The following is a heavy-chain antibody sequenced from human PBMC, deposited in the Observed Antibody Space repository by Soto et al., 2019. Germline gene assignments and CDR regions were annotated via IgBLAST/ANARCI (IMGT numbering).Heavy chain of an antibody. CDR1: GGSFSGYY. D-gene: IGHD5-18*01. CDR2: INHSGST. CDR3: ARFSGDTAMVTTSISFDY. J-gene: IGHJ4*02. Sequence: QVQLQQWGAGLLKPSETLSLTCAVYGGSFSGYYWSWIRQPPGKGLEWIGEINHSGSTNYNPSLKSRVTISVDTSKNQFSLKLSSVTAADTAVYYCARFSGDTAMVTTSISFDYWGQGTLVTVSS. V-gene: IGHV4-34*01.